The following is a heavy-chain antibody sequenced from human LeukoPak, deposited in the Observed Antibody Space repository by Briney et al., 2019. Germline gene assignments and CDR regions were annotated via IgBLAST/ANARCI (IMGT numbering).Heavy chain of an antibody. V-gene: IGHV3-30*02. CDR1: GFTFSSYG. Sequence: VGSLRLSCAASGFTFSSYGMHWVRQAPGKGLEWVAFIRYDGSNKYYADSVKGRFTISRDNSKNTLYLQMNSLRAEDTAVYYCAKDFRGSGSTFDYWGQGTLVTVSS. D-gene: IGHD3-10*01. J-gene: IGHJ4*02. CDR2: IRYDGSNK. CDR3: AKDFRGSGSTFDY.